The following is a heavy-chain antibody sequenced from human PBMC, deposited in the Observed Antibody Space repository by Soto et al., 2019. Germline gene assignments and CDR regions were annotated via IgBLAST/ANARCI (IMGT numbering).Heavy chain of an antibody. V-gene: IGHV4-59*12. CDR2: IYYSGST. J-gene: IGHJ6*03. D-gene: IGHD6-6*01. CDR1: GVSISSYY. Sequence: PPETLSLTRSVSGVSISSYYWTWSRPPPGKGLEWIGYIYYSGSTNYNPSLKSRVTISVDTSKNQFSLKLSSVTAADTAVYYCARGRGSSGSGYYYYYMDVWGKGTTVTVSS. CDR3: ARGRGSSGSGYYYYYMDV.